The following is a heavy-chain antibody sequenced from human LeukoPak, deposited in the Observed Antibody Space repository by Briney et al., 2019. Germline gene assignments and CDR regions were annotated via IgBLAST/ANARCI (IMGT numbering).Heavy chain of an antibody. CDR1: GFTFRHYW. D-gene: IGHD4-17*01. Sequence: GGSLRLSCAASGFTFRHYWMSWVRQAPGKGLEWVANMNQDGREKYYVDSVKGRFTISRDNPKNSLYLQMNSLRAEDTAVYYCARDDYGPAGYGGQGTLVTVSS. CDR2: MNQDGREK. V-gene: IGHV3-7*01. J-gene: IGHJ4*02. CDR3: ARDDYGPAGY.